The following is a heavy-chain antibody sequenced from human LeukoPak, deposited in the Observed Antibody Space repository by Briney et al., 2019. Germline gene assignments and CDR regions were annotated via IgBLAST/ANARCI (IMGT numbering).Heavy chain of an antibody. V-gene: IGHV3-11*01. CDR2: ISSSGSTI. CDR3: ARVMDYGDYFDY. Sequence: GGSLRLSCSASGFSFSDYDMNWFRQAPGKGLEWVSYISSSGSTIYYADSVKGRFTISRDNAKNSLYLQMNSLRAEDTAVYYCARVMDYGDYFDYWGQGTLVTVSS. D-gene: IGHD4-17*01. J-gene: IGHJ4*02. CDR1: GFSFSDYD.